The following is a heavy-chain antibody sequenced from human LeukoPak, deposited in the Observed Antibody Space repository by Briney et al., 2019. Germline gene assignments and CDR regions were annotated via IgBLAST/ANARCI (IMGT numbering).Heavy chain of an antibody. V-gene: IGHV4-39*01. D-gene: IGHD3-22*01. CDR3: ARQVRSPVVMFMDV. CDR2: VYYTGIT. Sequence: PSETLSLTCTVAGGSLSSSTYNWGWIRPPPGKGLEWIGSVYYTGITYYNPSVESRVTISVDTSKNHFSLELNSVTAADTGVYFCARQVRSPVVMFMDVWGKGTTVIVSS. CDR1: GGSLSSSTYN. J-gene: IGHJ6*03.